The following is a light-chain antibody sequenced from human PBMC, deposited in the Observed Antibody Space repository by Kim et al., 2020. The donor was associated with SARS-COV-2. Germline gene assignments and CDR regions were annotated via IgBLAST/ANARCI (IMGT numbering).Light chain of an antibody. V-gene: IGKV1-5*03. J-gene: IGKJ2*01. Sequence: LSASLGDRVTITCRASQSISSFLAWYQQRPGKVPKVLISRASILEVGVPSRFNGSGSGTEFTLTISSLQPDDFATYYCQQYKNHYTFGQGTKLEI. CDR1: QSISSF. CDR2: RAS. CDR3: QQYKNHYT.